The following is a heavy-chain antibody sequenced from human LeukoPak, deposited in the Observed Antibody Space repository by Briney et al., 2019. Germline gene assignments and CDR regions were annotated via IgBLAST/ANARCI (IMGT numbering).Heavy chain of an antibody. CDR3: ARDGYGDYVVSYYFDY. CDR1: GGSISSYY. D-gene: IGHD4-17*01. CDR2: IYYSGST. Sequence: SETLSLTCTVSGGSISSYYWSWIRQPPGKGLEWIGYIYYSGSTNYNPSLKSRVTISVDTSKNQFSLKLSSVTAADTAVYYCARDGYGDYVVSYYFDYWGQGTLVTVSS. J-gene: IGHJ4*02. V-gene: IGHV4-59*12.